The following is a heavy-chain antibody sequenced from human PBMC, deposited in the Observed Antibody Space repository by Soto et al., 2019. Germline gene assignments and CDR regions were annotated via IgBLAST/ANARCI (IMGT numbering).Heavy chain of an antibody. CDR3: ARLGGGSSLYYYYYYYGMDV. J-gene: IGHJ6*02. D-gene: IGHD6-13*01. V-gene: IGHV4-39*01. CDR1: GGSISSSSYY. Sequence: SETLSLTCTVSGGSISSSSYYWGWIRQPPGKGLEWIGSIYYSGSTYYNPSLKSRVTISVNTSKNQFSLKLSSVTAADTAVYYCARLGGGSSLYYYYYYYGMDVWGQGTTVTVSS. CDR2: IYYSGST.